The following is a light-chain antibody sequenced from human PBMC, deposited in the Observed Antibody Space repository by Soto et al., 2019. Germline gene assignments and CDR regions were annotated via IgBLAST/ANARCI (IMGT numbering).Light chain of an antibody. CDR2: LEGSGSY. CDR3: ETWDSNTHTV. Sequence: QSVLTQSSSVSASLGSSVKLTCTLSSGHSSYIIAWHQQQPGKAPRYLMKLEGSGSYNKGSGVPDRFSGSSSGADRYLTISNLQFEDEADYYCETWDSNTHTVFGGGTQLTVL. J-gene: IGLJ3*02. CDR1: SGHSSYI. V-gene: IGLV4-60*02.